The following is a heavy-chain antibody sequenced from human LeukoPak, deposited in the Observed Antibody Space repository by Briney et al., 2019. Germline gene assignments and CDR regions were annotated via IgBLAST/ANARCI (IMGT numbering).Heavy chain of an antibody. CDR3: ATLREFQYYFDY. Sequence: ASVKVSCKVSGYTLTELSMHLVRQAPGKGLEWMGGFDPEDGETIYAQKFQGRVTMTEDTSTDTAYMELSSLRSEDTVVYYCATLREFQYYFDYWGQGTLVTVSS. CDR1: GYTLTELS. D-gene: IGHD3-16*01. CDR2: FDPEDGET. J-gene: IGHJ4*02. V-gene: IGHV1-24*01.